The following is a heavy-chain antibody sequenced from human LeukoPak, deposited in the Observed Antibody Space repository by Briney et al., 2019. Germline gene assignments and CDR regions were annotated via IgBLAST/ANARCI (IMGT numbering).Heavy chain of an antibody. CDR2: ISSSGSTI. J-gene: IGHJ3*02. D-gene: IGHD6-13*01. Sequence: PGGSLRLSCAASGFTFSDYYMSWIRQAPGKGLEWVSYISSSGSTIYYADSVKGRFTISRDNAKNSLNLQMNSLRAEDTAVYYCASPSRWGIAAAGTGAFDIWGQGTMVTVSS. CDR1: GFTFSDYY. V-gene: IGHV3-11*01. CDR3: ASPSRWGIAAAGTGAFDI.